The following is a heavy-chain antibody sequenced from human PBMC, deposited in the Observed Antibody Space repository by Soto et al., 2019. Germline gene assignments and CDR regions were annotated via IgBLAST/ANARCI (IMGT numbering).Heavy chain of an antibody. CDR1: GGSISSGGYY. Sequence: QVQLQESGPGLVKPSQTLSLTCTVSGGSISSGGYYWSWIRQHPGKGLEWIGYIYYSGSTYYSPSLKSRVTISVDTSKNQFSLKLSSVTAADMAVYYCGRDHDWTSSMFDPWGQGTLVTVSS. V-gene: IGHV4-31*03. CDR2: IYYSGST. CDR3: GRDHDWTSSMFDP. D-gene: IGHD1-1*01. J-gene: IGHJ5*02.